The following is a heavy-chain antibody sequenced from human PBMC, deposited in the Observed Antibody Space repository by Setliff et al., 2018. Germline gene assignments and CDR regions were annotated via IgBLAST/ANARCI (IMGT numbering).Heavy chain of an antibody. V-gene: IGHV3-23*01. CDR3: ARDGYPGTS. Sequence: GSLRLSCAASGFTFSTYAMNWVRQAPGRGLEWVSGISDGGGSAFFADSVKGRFTISRDNSKNTLYLQMNSLRVEDTAVYYCARDGYPGTSWGQGTLVTVSS. D-gene: IGHD2-2*03. CDR1: GFTFSTYA. CDR2: ISDGGGSA. J-gene: IGHJ5*02.